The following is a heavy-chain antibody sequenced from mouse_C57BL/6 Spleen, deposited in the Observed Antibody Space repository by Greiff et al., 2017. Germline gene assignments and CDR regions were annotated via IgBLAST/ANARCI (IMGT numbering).Heavy chain of an antibody. CDR2: IDPETGGT. CDR1: GYTFTDYE. D-gene: IGHD2-3*01. J-gene: IGHJ3*01. V-gene: IGHV1-15*01. CDR3: TRADDYSFAY. Sequence: VQLQQSGAELVRPGASVTLSCKASGYTFTDYEMHWVKQTPVHGLEWIGAIDPETGGTAYNQKFKGKAILTADKSSSTAYMELRSLTSEDSAVYYCTRADDYSFAYWCQGTLVTVSA.